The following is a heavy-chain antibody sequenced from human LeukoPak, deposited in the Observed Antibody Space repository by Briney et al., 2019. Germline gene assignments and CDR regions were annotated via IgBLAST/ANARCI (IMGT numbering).Heavy chain of an antibody. J-gene: IGHJ6*02. D-gene: IGHD3-22*01. Sequence: GGSLRLSCAASGFTFSSYAMHWVRQAPGKGLEWVAVISYDGSNKYYADSVKGRFTISRDNSKNTLYLQMNSLRAEDTAVYYCASRLLPNGMDVWGQGTTVTVSS. CDR3: ASRLLPNGMDV. CDR2: ISYDGSNK. V-gene: IGHV3-30-3*01. CDR1: GFTFSSYA.